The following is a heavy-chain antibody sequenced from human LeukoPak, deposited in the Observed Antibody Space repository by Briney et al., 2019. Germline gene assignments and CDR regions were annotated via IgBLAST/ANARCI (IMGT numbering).Heavy chain of an antibody. V-gene: IGHV4-59*12. CDR1: GGSISSYY. J-gene: IGHJ4*02. CDR3: ARDVSGSYGYFDY. CDR2: IYHSGST. Sequence: PSETLSLTCTVSGGSISSYYWSWIRQPPGKGLEWIGYIYHSGSTYYNPSLKSRVTISVDRSKNQFSLKLSSVTAADTAVYYCARDVSGSYGYFDYWGQGTLVTVSS. D-gene: IGHD1-26*01.